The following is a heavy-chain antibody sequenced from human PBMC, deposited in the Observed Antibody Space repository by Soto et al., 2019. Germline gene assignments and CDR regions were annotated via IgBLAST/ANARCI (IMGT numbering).Heavy chain of an antibody. Sequence: GESLTLSCAVSGFSFSSHGICWVRQAPRKGLGWVLVSSGNVAVRCNADSMPGRFTSARDNSKNSLYLQINSLRAEDTAVYYGAKGWRQLCFNCFDYWGQGTLVTVSS. CDR2: SSGNVAVR. V-gene: IGHV3-23*01. J-gene: IGHJ4*02. D-gene: IGHD5-18*01. CDR1: GFSFSSHG. CDR3: AKGWRQLCFNCFDY.